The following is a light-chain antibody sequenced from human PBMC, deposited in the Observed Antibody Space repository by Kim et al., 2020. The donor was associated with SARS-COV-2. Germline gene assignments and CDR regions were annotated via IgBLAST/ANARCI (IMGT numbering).Light chain of an antibody. Sequence: EIVLTQSPGTLSLSPGERATLSCRASQSVSSNYLAWYKQKPGQAPRLLIYGASSRATGIPDRFSGSGSGTDFTLTITRLEPEDFAVYYCQQYSSSPATFGQGTKVDIK. CDR3: QQYSSSPAT. CDR2: GAS. J-gene: IGKJ1*01. V-gene: IGKV3-20*01. CDR1: QSVSSNY.